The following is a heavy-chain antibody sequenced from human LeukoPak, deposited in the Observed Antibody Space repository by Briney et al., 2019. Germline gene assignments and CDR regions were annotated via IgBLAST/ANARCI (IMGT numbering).Heavy chain of an antibody. V-gene: IGHV3-21*01. CDR3: ARGLCGGDCYDY. J-gene: IGHJ4*02. Sequence: GGSLRLSCAASGFTFRTYHINWVRQAPGKGLEWVSSISSSSTYMYYADSVKGRFTISRDNDKNSLFLEMNSLRAEDTAIYYCARGLCGGDCYDYWGQGILVTVSS. D-gene: IGHD2-21*01. CDR2: ISSSSTYM. CDR1: GFTFRTYH.